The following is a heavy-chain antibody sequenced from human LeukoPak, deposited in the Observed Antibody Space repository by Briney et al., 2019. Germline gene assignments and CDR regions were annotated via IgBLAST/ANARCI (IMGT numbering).Heavy chain of an antibody. CDR2: FDPEDGET. CDR3: ARRPYSSSCLLDY. Sequence: GASVKVSCKVSGYTLTELSMHWVRQAPGKGLEWMGGFDPEDGETIYAQKFQGRVTMTTDTSTSTAYMELRSLRSDDTAVYYCARRPYSSSCLLDYWGQGTLVTVSS. J-gene: IGHJ4*02. V-gene: IGHV1-24*01. CDR1: GYTLTELS. D-gene: IGHD6-13*01.